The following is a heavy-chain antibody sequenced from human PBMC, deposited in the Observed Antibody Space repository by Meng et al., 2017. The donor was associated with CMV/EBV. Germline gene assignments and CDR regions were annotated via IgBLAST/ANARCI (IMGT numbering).Heavy chain of an antibody. CDR2: IYSGGSRT. V-gene: IGHV3-23*03. D-gene: IGHD3-22*01. CDR1: YA. Sequence: YAMGWVRQAPGKGLEWVSVIYSGGSRTYYADSVKGRFTISRDNSKNTLYLQMNSLRAEDTAVYYCAKARVGIRGYYYDGSGYLVDYWGQGTLVTVSS. J-gene: IGHJ4*02. CDR3: AKARVGIRGYYYDGSGYLVDY.